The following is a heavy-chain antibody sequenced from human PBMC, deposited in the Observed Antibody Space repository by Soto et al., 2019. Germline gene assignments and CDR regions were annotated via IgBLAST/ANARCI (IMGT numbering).Heavy chain of an antibody. Sequence: GSLRLSCVASGFDFSGSAMHWVRQASGKGLEWVGRIRTKANSYATSYGASVKGRFTISRDDSKNTAYLQMNSLETEDTAVYYCTRHTPPEYNPSPPDRYFYGMDVWGHGTTVTVSS. V-gene: IGHV3-73*01. CDR3: TRHTPPEYNPSPPDRYFYGMDV. D-gene: IGHD1-20*01. CDR1: GFDFSGSA. CDR2: IRTKANSYAT. J-gene: IGHJ6*02.